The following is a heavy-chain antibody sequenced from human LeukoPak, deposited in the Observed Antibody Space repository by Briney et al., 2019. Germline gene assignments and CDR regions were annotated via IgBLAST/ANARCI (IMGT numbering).Heavy chain of an antibody. CDR3: ARGDYDFWSGYSY. D-gene: IGHD3-3*01. Sequence: PSETLSLTCTVSGGSISSYYWSWIRQPAGKGMKWIGRIYTSGSTHYNPSLKSRVTMSVGTPKNQFSLKLSSVTAADTAVYYCARGDYDFWSGYSYWGQGTLVTVSS. CDR1: GGSISSYY. CDR2: IYTSGST. J-gene: IGHJ4*02. V-gene: IGHV4-4*07.